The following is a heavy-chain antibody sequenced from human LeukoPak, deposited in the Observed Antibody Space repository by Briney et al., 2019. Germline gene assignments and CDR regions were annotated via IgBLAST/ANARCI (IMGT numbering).Heavy chain of an antibody. V-gene: IGHV3-48*03. D-gene: IGHD3-10*01. CDR3: ARGLAYYYGSGSYGFDY. J-gene: IGHJ4*02. Sequence: GGSLRLSCAASGFTFSSYEMNWVRQAPGKGLEWGSYISSSGSTIYYADSVKGRFTISRDNAKNSLYLQMNSLRAEDTAVYYCARGLAYYYGSGSYGFDYWGQGTLVTVSS. CDR2: ISSSGSTI. CDR1: GFTFSSYE.